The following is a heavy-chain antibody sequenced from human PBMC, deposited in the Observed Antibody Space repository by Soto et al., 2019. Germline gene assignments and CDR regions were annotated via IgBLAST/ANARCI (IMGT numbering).Heavy chain of an antibody. V-gene: IGHV4-59*01. D-gene: IGHD3-3*01. Sequence: SETLSLTCTVSGGSISSYYWSWIRQPPGKGLEWIGYIYYSGSTNYNPSLKSRVTISVDTSKNQFSLKLSSVTAADTSVNYCARSDLEWLSPYFDYWGQGTLVTVSS. CDR2: IYYSGST. CDR3: ARSDLEWLSPYFDY. J-gene: IGHJ4*02. CDR1: GGSISSYY.